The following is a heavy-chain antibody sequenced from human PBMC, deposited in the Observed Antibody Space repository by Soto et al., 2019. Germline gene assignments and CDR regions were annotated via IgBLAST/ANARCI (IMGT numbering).Heavy chain of an antibody. J-gene: IGHJ3*01. CDR2: MYYSGST. Sequence: SETLSLTCTVSGGSISSSTYYWGWIRQPPGKGLEWIGSMYYSGSTYYNPSLKSRVTISVDTSNNQFSLKLSSVTAADTAVYYCARRVTWAFDVWGRGKMVTVAS. V-gene: IGHV4-39*01. CDR3: ARRVTWAFDV. CDR1: GGSISSSTYY.